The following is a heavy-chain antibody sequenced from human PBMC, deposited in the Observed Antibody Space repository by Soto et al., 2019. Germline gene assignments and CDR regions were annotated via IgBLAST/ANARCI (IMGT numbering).Heavy chain of an antibody. D-gene: IGHD2-2*01. CDR1: GFSLSSTGMC. V-gene: IGHV2-70*12. CDR2: IDWADDK. CDR3: ARVVAAGAYYYYGMDV. Sequence: GSGPTLVNPTQTLTLTCAFSGFSLSSTGMCVSWIRQPPGRALEWLALIDWADDKYYSTSLKTRLTISKDASINQVVLTMADMDPADTAIYYCARVVAAGAYYYYGMDVWGPGTKVTVSS. J-gene: IGHJ6*02.